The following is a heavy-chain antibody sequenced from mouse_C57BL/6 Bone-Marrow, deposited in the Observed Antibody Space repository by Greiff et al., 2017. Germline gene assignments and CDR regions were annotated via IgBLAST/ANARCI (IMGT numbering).Heavy chain of an antibody. Sequence: VQLQQSGAELVRPGASVKLSCTASGFNIKDDYMHWVKQRPEQGLEWIGWIDPENGDTEYASKFQGQATITADTSSNTAYLQLSSLTSEDTAVYYCPLSWFAYWGQGTLVTVSA. CDR2: IDPENGDT. CDR3: PLSWFAY. V-gene: IGHV14-4*01. CDR1: GFNIKDDY. J-gene: IGHJ3*01.